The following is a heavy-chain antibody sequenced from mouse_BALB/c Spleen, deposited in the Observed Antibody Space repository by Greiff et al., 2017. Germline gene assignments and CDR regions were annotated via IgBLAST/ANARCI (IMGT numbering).Heavy chain of an antibody. CDR1: GFNIKDTY. CDR3: ARGGRRGDMDY. V-gene: IGHV14-3*02. CDR2: IDPANGNT. Sequence: EVKLQESGAELVKPGASVKLSCTASGFNIKDTYMHWVKQRPEQGLEWIGRIDPANGNTKYDPKFQGKATITADTSSNTAYLQLSSLTSEDTAVYYCARGGRRGDMDYWGQGTSVTVSS. J-gene: IGHJ4*01.